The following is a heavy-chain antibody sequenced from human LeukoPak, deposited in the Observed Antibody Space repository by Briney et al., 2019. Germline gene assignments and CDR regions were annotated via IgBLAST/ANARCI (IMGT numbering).Heavy chain of an antibody. J-gene: IGHJ5*02. CDR1: GGSISSGDYY. V-gene: IGHV4-31*03. Sequence: SETLSLTCTVSGGSISSGDYYWSWIRQHPGKGLEWIGYIYYSGSTYYNPSLKSRVTISIDTSKNQFSLRLSSVTAADTAVYYCARYFDGPHPEGSSRLKWFDPWGQGTLATVSS. CDR3: ARYFDGPHPEGSSRLKWFDP. D-gene: IGHD6-6*01. CDR2: IYYSGST.